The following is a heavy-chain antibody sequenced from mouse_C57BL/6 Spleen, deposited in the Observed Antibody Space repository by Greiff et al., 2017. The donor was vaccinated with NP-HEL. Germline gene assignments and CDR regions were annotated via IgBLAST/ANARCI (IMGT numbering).Heavy chain of an antibody. D-gene: IGHD2-4*01. CDR3: AWSGSFRDYVHYAMDY. CDR1: GYTFTSYW. J-gene: IGHJ4*01. Sequence: QVQLQQPGAELVKPGASVKLSCKASGYTFTSYWMHWVKQRPGQGLEWIGMIHPNSGSTNYNEKFKSKATLTVDKSSSTAYMQLSSLTSEDSAVYYCAWSGSFRDYVHYAMDYWGQGTSVTVSS. V-gene: IGHV1-64*01. CDR2: IHPNSGST.